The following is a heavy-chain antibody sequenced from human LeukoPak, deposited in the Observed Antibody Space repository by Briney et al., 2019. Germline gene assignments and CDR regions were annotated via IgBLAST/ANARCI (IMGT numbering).Heavy chain of an antibody. CDR1: GGTFSNFG. J-gene: IGHJ4*02. Sequence: GASVKVSCKASGGTFSNFGISWVRQAPGQGLEWMGGIIPIFTTTNYAQKFRGRVTITAHESTSTAYLELSSLTSEDTAVYYCARDPLAASAPGYFDCWGQGTLVTVSA. CDR3: ARDPLAASAPGYFDC. CDR2: IIPIFTTT. D-gene: IGHD6-13*01. V-gene: IGHV1-69*13.